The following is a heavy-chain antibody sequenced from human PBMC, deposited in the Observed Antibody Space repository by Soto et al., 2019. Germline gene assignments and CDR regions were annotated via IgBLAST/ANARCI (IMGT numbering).Heavy chain of an antibody. D-gene: IGHD3-10*01. CDR1: GDSISSGYH. CDR2: IYHSGTT. J-gene: IGHJ5*02. CDR3: AREGVSWFDP. Sequence: SETLSLTCAVSGDSISSGYHWAWIRQPPGKGLEWVASIYHSGTTYYNPSLTSRVTISVDTSKSQFSLKLSSVTAADTAVYYCAREGVSWFDPWGQGTLVTVSS. V-gene: IGHV4-38-2*02.